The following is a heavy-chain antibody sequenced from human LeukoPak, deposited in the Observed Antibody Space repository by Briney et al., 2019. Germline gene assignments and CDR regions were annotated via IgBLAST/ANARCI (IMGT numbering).Heavy chain of an antibody. CDR3: ARGSGSYFAY. V-gene: IGHV1-69*04. J-gene: IGHJ4*02. Sequence: ASVTVSSTASGGTFSSYATSWVRQAPGQGLEWMGRIIPILGIANYAQKFQGRVTITADKSTSTAYMELSSLRSEDTAVYYCARGSGSYFAYWGQGTLVTVSS. D-gene: IGHD1-26*01. CDR1: GGTFSSYA. CDR2: IIPILGIA.